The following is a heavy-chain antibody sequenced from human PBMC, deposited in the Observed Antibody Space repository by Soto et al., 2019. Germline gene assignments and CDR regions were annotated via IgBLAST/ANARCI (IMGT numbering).Heavy chain of an antibody. CDR1: GFTFSSYS. V-gene: IGHV3-21*01. J-gene: IGHJ5*02. CDR2: ISSSSSYI. Sequence: EVQLVESGGGLVKPGGSLRLSCAASGFTFSSYSMNWVRQAPGKGLEWVSSISSSSSYIYYADSVKGRFTISRDNAKNSLYLQMNSLRAEDTAVYYCARVVEKKLSNWFDPWGQGTLVTVSS. CDR3: ARVVEKKLSNWFDP. D-gene: IGHD1-26*01.